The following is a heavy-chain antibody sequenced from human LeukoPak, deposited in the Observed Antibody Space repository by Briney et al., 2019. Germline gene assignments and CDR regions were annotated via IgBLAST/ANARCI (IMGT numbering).Heavy chain of an antibody. CDR1: GFTFSSYG. CDR2: ISYDGSDK. V-gene: IGHV3-30*18. D-gene: IGHD6-13*01. CDR3: VKVRSSTWYGAFDI. Sequence: PGGSLRPSCAASGFTFSSYGLHWVRQAPGKGLEWVAVISYDGSDKYYADSVKGRFTISKDNSKNTLYLQMNSLRAEDTAVYCCVKVRSSTWYGAFDIRGQGTMVIVSS. J-gene: IGHJ3*02.